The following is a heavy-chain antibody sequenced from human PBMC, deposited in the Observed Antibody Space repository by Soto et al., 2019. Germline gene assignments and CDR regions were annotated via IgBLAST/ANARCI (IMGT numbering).Heavy chain of an antibody. CDR3: AITPEGSSWYTSQGWFDP. CDR1: GNTFTSSR. CDR2: IDPSDSYT. Sequence: PGESLKTSGKGPGNTFTSSRRTWERQMPGKGLEWMGRIDPSDSYTNYSPSFQGHVTIPADKSISTAYLQWSSLKASDTAMYYCAITPEGSSWYTSQGWFDPWGQGTLVTVSS. J-gene: IGHJ5*02. V-gene: IGHV5-10-1*01. D-gene: IGHD6-13*01.